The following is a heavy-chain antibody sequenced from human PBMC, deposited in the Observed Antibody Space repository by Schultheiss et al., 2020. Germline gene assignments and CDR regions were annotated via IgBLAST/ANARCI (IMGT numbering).Heavy chain of an antibody. Sequence: LSLTCAVYGGSFSGYYWNWIRQPPGKGLEWIGEINHSGSTNYNPSLKSRVSISVDTSKNQFSLKLRSVTAADTAVYYCARGLRYFDWLANWGQGTLVTVSS. CDR2: INHSGST. V-gene: IGHV4-34*01. CDR3: ARGLRYFDWLAN. D-gene: IGHD3-9*01. CDR1: GGSFSGYY. J-gene: IGHJ4*02.